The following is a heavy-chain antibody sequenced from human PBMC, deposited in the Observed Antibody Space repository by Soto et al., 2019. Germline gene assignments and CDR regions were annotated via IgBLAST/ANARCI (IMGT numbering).Heavy chain of an antibody. J-gene: IGHJ4*02. D-gene: IGHD2-8*02. V-gene: IGHV4-34*01. CDR3: ARDKITGLFDY. Sequence: SEILSLTCAFYGGSFRGYYWTWIRQPPGTGLEWIGEINHSGSTNYNPSLKSRVTISVDTSKNQFSLKLTSVTAADTAVYYCARDKITGLFDYWGQGTLVNVSS. CDR1: GGSFRGYY. CDR2: INHSGST.